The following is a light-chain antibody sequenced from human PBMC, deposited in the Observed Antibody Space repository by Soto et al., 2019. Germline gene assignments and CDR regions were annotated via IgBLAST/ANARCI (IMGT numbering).Light chain of an antibody. J-gene: IGKJ4*01. CDR2: GAS. CDR1: QSVGRN. Sequence: EIVMTQSPATLSVSPGERATLSCRASQSVGRNLAWYQQKPGQAPRLLIYGASTRATGIPARFSGSGSGTEFTLTISSLQSEDFAIYSCQQYNHWPPFTFGGGTKMEIK. V-gene: IGKV3-15*01. CDR3: QQYNHWPPFT.